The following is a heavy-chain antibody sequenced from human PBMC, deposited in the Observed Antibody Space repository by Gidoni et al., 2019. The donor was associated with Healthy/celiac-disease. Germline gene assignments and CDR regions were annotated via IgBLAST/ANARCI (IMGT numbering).Heavy chain of an antibody. CDR3: ARDGEFSSHYYYYMDV. CDR2: INAGESNT. J-gene: IGHJ6*03. D-gene: IGHD7-27*01. CDR1: GYTFTSYA. Sequence: QVPLVQSAAEAQTPGESVQGSCKASGYTFTSYAMHWVRQAPGKRLEWMGWINAGESNTKSSQKFKCRFTITRDTATSTAYMELSSLRSEDTVVYYCARDGEFSSHYYYYMDVWGKGTTVTVSS. V-gene: IGHV1-3*01.